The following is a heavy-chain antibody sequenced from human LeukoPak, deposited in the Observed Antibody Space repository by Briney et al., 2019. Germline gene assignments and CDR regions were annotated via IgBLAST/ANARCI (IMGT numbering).Heavy chain of an antibody. CDR3: ANHTLELRYYYMDV. CDR2: ISGSHGNT. D-gene: IGHD1-7*01. V-gene: IGHV3-23*01. Sequence: ISGSHGNTYYADAVKGQFTIARDNSKNPLYLQMNSLEAEDTAVYYCANHTLELRYYYMDVWGKGTTVTVSS. J-gene: IGHJ6*03.